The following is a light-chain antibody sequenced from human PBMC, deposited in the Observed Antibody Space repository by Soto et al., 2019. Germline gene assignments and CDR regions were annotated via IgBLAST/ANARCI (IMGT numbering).Light chain of an antibody. CDR3: LLDFRYFWA. J-gene: IGKJ1*01. Sequence: AIQLTQSPSSLYAAVGDTVTITCRANQAIRTALGWYQQKPWKVPKLLLYAASILQSVVPSRFSGSGPGTDVTHTIISLQPEDFATYYCLLDFRYFWAFGQGTKVEIK. CDR2: AAS. CDR1: QAIRTA. V-gene: IGKV1-6*01.